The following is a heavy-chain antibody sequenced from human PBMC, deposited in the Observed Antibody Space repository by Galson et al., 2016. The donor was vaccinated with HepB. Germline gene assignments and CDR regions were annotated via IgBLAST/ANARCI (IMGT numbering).Heavy chain of an antibody. J-gene: IGHJ5*01. Sequence: SLRLSCAASGFTFSDHYMEWVRQAPGKGLEWVAGIWEDGSNTFYADSVKGRFTISRDNSTNTLYLQMNSLRAEDTAVYFCAKETRRGSRAQEGGFDSWGQGTLVTLSS. D-gene: IGHD1-26*01. V-gene: IGHV3-33*06. CDR1: GFTFSDHY. CDR3: AKETRRGSRAQEGGFDS. CDR2: IWEDGSNT.